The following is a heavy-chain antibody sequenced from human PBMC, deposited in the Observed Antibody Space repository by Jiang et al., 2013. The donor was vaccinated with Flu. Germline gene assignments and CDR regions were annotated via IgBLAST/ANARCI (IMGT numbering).Heavy chain of an antibody. CDR3: ARLKGSRKYFDF. CDR1: GGPISSSAYY. J-gene: IGHJ4*02. D-gene: IGHD6-19*01. CDR2: AFYSGNT. Sequence: PGLVKPSETLVLTCTVSGGPISSSAYYVGLDPPAPREWPGVDSDAFYSGNTYYNPSLKSRVTMSVDMYKNQFSLNLTSVTAADTAIYYCARLKGSRKYFDFWGRGSLVTVSS. V-gene: IGHV4-39*01.